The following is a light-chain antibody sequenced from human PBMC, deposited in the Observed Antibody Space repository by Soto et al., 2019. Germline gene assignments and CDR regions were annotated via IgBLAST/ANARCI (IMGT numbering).Light chain of an antibody. CDR3: QQYNTYPWT. CDR2: KAS. V-gene: IGKV1-5*03. CDR1: QSINSW. J-gene: IGKJ1*01. Sequence: DVRMTQSPSTLSASVGNRVTITCRASQSINSWLAWYQQKPGKAPKFLIYKASNLESGVPSRFTGSGSGTEFTLTISSLQPDDFATYYCQQYNTYPWTFGQGTKVDIK.